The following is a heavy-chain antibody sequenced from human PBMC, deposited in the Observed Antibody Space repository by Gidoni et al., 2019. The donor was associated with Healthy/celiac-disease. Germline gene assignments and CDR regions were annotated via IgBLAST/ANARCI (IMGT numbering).Heavy chain of an antibody. D-gene: IGHD3-22*01. CDR1: GYSFPSYW. CDR3: ARRVGDSSGYHDAFDI. Sequence: EVQLVQSGAEVKKPGESLKISCKGSGYSFPSYWIGWVRQMPGKGLEWMGIIYPGDSDTRYSPSFQGQVTISADKSISTAYLQWSSLKASDTAMYYCARRVGDSSGYHDAFDIWGQGTMVTVSS. V-gene: IGHV5-51*01. J-gene: IGHJ3*02. CDR2: IYPGDSDT.